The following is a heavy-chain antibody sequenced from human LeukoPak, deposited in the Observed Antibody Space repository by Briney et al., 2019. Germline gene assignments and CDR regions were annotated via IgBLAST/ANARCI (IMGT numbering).Heavy chain of an antibody. J-gene: IGHJ6*03. CDR3: ARDGGAYYYDSSGYSTALNWYYYYMDV. CDR1: GGSFSDYY. CDR2: INHGGST. D-gene: IGHD3-22*01. V-gene: IGHV4-34*01. Sequence: SETLSLTCAVYGGSFSDYYWSWIRQPPGKGLEWIGEINHGGSTNYNPSLKSRITMSVDTSKNQFSLKLRSVTAADTAVYYCARDGGAYYYDSSGYSTALNWYYYYMDVWGKGTTVTVSS.